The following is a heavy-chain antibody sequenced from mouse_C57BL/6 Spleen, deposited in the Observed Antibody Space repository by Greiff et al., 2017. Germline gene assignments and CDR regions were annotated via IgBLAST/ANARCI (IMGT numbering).Heavy chain of an antibody. J-gene: IGHJ4*01. CDR1: GYTFTSYW. V-gene: IGHV1-52*01. CDR2: INPSDSET. D-gene: IGHD1-1*01. CDR3: ARELFITTVGGYYAMDY. Sequence: VQLQQPGAELVRPGSSVKLSCKASGYTFTSYWMHWVKQRPIQGLEWIGNINPSDSETHYNQKFKDKATLTVDKSSSTAYMQLSSLTSEDSAVYYCARELFITTVGGYYAMDYWGQGTSVTVSS.